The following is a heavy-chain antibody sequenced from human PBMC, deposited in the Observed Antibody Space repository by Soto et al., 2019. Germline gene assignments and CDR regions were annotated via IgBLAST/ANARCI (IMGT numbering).Heavy chain of an antibody. V-gene: IGHV1-8*02. J-gene: IGHJ5*02. CDR1: GYTFINYD. Sequence: SVKVSCKASGYTFINYDISWVRQATGQGLEWMGWMNPGSGKTGYANKFQGRVTMTRDASTSTAHLELSSLTSEDTAVYYCARMESSGTLNWFDPWGQGTLVTVSS. CDR3: ARMESSGTLNWFDP. D-gene: IGHD1-1*01. CDR2: MNPGSGKT.